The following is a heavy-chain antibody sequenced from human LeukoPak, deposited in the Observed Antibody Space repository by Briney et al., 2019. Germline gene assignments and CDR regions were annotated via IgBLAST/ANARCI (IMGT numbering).Heavy chain of an antibody. CDR2: INPNSGGT. CDR3: ARDRGSGSRAGFPRDY. J-gene: IGHJ4*02. D-gene: IGHD1-26*01. Sequence: ASVKVSCKASGYTFTDYYMHWVRQAPGQGLEWMGWINPNSGGTNYAQKFQGRVTMTRDTSISTAYMELSRLRSDDTAVYYCARDRGSGSRAGFPRDYWGQGTLVTVSS. CDR1: GYTFTDYY. V-gene: IGHV1-2*02.